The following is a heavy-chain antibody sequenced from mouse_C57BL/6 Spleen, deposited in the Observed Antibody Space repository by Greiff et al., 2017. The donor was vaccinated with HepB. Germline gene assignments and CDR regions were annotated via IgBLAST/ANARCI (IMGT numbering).Heavy chain of an antibody. CDR2: INPNNGGT. V-gene: IGHV1-26*01. CDR3: ARRDGYLYAMDY. J-gene: IGHJ4*01. Sequence: VQLKQSGPELVKPGASVKISCKASGYTFTDYYMNWVKQSHGKSLEWIGDINPNNGGTSYNQKFKGKATLTVDKSSSTAYMELRSLTSEDSAVYYCARRDGYLYAMDYWGQGTSVTVSS. CDR1: GYTFTDYY. D-gene: IGHD2-3*01.